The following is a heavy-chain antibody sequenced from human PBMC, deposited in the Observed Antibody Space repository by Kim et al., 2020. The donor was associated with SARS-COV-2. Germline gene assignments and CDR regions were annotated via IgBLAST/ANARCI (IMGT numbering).Heavy chain of an antibody. J-gene: IGHJ4*02. Sequence: TKYAQKFRGRVTITKDTTASTAYMELSSLRSEDTADYYCAGGSGWAFDYWGQGTLVTVAS. CDR2: T. CDR3: AGGSGWAFDY. V-gene: IGHV1-3*01. D-gene: IGHD6-19*01.